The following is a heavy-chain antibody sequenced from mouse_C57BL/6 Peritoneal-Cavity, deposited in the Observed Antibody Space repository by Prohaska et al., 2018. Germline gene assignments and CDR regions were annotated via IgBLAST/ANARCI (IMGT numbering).Heavy chain of an antibody. J-gene: IGHJ1*03. CDR2: INSDGSEI. D-gene: IGHD2-1*01. V-gene: IGHV11-2*01. CDR3: MRYGNYWYFDV. CDR1: GFTFSGFW. Sequence: EVQLLETGGGLVQPGGSRGLSCEGSGFTFSGFWMSWVRQTPGQTLEWIGDINSDGSEINYAPSIKDRLTIFRDNDKSTLYLQMSNVRSEDTATYFCMRYGNYWYFDVWGTGTTVTVSS.